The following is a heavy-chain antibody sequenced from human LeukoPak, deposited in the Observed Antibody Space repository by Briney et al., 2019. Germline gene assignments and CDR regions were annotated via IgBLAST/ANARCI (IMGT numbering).Heavy chain of an antibody. D-gene: IGHD3-22*01. Sequence: AGGSLRLSCAASGFTFDDYGMSWVRQAPGKGLEWVSGTNWNGGSTGYAYSVKGRFTISRDSAKNSLYLQMNSLRAEDTALYYCARAHYYDSSGYHFFDYWGQGTLVTVSS. J-gene: IGHJ4*02. CDR1: GFTFDDYG. CDR3: ARAHYYDSSGYHFFDY. V-gene: IGHV3-20*04. CDR2: TNWNGGST.